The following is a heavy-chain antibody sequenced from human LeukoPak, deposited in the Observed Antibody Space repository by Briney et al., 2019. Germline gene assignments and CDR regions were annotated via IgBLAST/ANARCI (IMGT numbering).Heavy chain of an antibody. CDR3: ERIVVPGASNYYYGMDV. CDR1: GYTFTSYG. J-gene: IGHJ6*02. CDR2: ISAYNGNT. V-gene: IGHV1-18*01. Sequence: GASVKVSCKASGYTFTSYGISWVRQAPGQGLEWMGWISAYNGNTNYAQKLQGRVTMTTDKSTSTAYMELRSLRSDDTAVYYCERIVVPGASNYYYGMDVWGQGTTVTVSS. D-gene: IGHD2-2*01.